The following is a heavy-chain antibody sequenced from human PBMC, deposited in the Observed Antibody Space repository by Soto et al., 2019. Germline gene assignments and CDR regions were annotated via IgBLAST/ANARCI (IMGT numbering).Heavy chain of an antibody. CDR2: TYYRSKWHY. CDR1: GDSVSNNSVA. CDR3: ERKIRRRGVKYFAD. V-gene: IGHV6-1*01. J-gene: IGHJ4*02. Sequence: SQTLSLTCAISGDSVSNNSVAWNWVRQSPSRGLEWLGRTYYRSKWHYDYAPSVRSRITINPDTSKNHFSLQLNSVSTEDAAVYYSERKIRRRGVKYFADWGQGTLVTVS. D-gene: IGHD3-10*01.